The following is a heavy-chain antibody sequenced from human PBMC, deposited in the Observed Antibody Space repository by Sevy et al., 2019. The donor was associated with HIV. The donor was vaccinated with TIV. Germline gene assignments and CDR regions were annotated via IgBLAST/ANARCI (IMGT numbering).Heavy chain of an antibody. CDR3: AKVGPLYDFWSGYYRKDYYYYGMDV. D-gene: IGHD3-3*01. CDR1: GFTFSSYA. Sequence: GGSLRLSCAASGFTFSSYAMSWVRQAPGKGLEWVSAISGSGGSTYYADSVKGRLTISRDNSKNTLYLQMNSLRAEDTAVYYCAKVGPLYDFWSGYYRKDYYYYGMDVWGQGTTVTVSS. V-gene: IGHV3-23*01. CDR2: ISGSGGST. J-gene: IGHJ6*02.